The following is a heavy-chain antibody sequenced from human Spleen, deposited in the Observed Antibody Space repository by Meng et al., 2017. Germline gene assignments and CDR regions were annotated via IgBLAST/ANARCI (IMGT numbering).Heavy chain of an antibody. CDR3: ARERGSSGWSDY. J-gene: IGHJ4*02. V-gene: IGHV4-38-2*02. Sequence: SETLSLTCTVSGYSISSGYYWGWIRQPPGKGLEWIGSIYHSGSTYYNPSLKSRVTISVDTSKNQFSLKLSSVTAADTAVYYCARERGSSGWSDYWGQGTLVTVSS. CDR1: GYSISSGYY. CDR2: IYHSGST. D-gene: IGHD6-19*01.